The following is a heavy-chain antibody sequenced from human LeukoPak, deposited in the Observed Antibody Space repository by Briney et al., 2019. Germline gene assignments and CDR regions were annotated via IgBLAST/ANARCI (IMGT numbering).Heavy chain of an antibody. D-gene: IGHD3-10*01. V-gene: IGHV1-18*01. Sequence: ASVKVSCKASGYTFTSYGISWVRQAPGQGLEWMGWISAYNGNTNYAQKLQGRVTMTTDTSTSTAYMELRSLRSDDTAVYYCARDQMVRGVIPNYGVDVWGQGTTVTVSS. J-gene: IGHJ6*02. CDR2: ISAYNGNT. CDR1: GYTFTSYG. CDR3: ARDQMVRGVIPNYGVDV.